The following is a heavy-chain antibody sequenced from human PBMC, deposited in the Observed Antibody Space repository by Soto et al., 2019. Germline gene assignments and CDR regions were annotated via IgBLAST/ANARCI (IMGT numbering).Heavy chain of an antibody. Sequence: GGSLRLSCAASGFTFSSYAMHWVRQAPGKGLEWVAVISYDGSNKYYADSVKGRFTISRDNSKNTLYLQMNSLRAEDTAVYYCAREGRGYCSSTSCPGIWGQGTLVTVSS. D-gene: IGHD2-2*01. CDR3: AREGRGYCSSTSCPGI. J-gene: IGHJ4*02. CDR2: ISYDGSNK. CDR1: GFTFSSYA. V-gene: IGHV3-30-3*01.